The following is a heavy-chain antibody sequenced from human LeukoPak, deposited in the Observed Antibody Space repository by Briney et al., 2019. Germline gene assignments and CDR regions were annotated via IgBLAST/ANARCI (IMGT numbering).Heavy chain of an antibody. CDR3: ARGFWSGYSYYFDY. D-gene: IGHD3-3*01. CDR1: GGSFSGYY. J-gene: IGHJ4*01. V-gene: IGHV4-34*01. CDR2: INHSGST. Sequence: SETLSLTCAVYGGSFSGYYWSWIRQPPGKGLEWIGEINHSGSTNYNPSLKSRVTISVDTSKNQFSLKLSSVTAADTAVYYCARGFWSGYSYYFDYWGHGTLVTVSS.